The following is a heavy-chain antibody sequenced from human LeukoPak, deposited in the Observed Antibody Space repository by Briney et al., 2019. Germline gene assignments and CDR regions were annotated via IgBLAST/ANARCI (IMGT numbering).Heavy chain of an antibody. CDR2: INHSGST. J-gene: IGHJ5*02. CDR3: ARGWAMGATGVARWFDP. D-gene: IGHD1-26*01. Sequence: SETLSLTCAVCGGSFSGYYWSWIRQPPGKGLEWIGEINHSGSTNYNPSLKSRVTISVDTSKNQFSLKLSSVTAADTAVYYCARGWAMGATGVARWFDPWGQGTPVTVSS. CDR1: GGSFSGYY. V-gene: IGHV4-34*01.